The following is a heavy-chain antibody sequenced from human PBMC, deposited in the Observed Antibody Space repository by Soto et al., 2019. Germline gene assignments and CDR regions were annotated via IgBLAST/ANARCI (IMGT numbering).Heavy chain of an antibody. J-gene: IGHJ4*02. CDR3: ARDRAYSRFDY. V-gene: IGHV3-7*03. CDR2: MNEDGSER. D-gene: IGHD4-4*01. CDR1: GFSFSSAW. Sequence: EVQLVESGGGLVQPGGSLRLSSAVSGFSFSSAWMTWIRQAPGKGLERVAIMNEDGSERYYVDSVKGRFTISRDNAKNALFLQMNSLRVEDTAVYFCARDRAYSRFDYWGQGSLVTVSS.